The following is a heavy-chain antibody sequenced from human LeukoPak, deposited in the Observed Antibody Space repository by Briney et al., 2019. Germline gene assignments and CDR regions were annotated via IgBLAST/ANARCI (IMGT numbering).Heavy chain of an antibody. CDR3: ARSGGGGISY. CDR1: GFTFSSYG. Sequence: GGSLRLSCAASGFTFSSYGMSWVRQAPGKGLEWVSAISGSGGSTYYADSVKGRFTISRDNSKNTLYLQMNSLRADDTAVYYCARSGGGGISYWGQGTLVTVSS. D-gene: IGHD4-23*01. V-gene: IGHV3-23*01. CDR2: ISGSGGST. J-gene: IGHJ4*02.